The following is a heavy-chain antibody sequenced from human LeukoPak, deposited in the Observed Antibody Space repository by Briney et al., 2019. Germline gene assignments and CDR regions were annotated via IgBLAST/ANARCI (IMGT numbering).Heavy chain of an antibody. V-gene: IGHV3-23*01. Sequence: GGSLRLSCAASGFTFTNYAMTWVRQAPGKGLEWVAATVGIGPDTYHADSVKGRFTISRDNSKNILYLQMNSLRVEDTAVYYCTKASAARCIGVFCYPFDHWGQGTLVTISS. D-gene: IGHD2-15*01. CDR3: TKASAARCIGVFCYPFDH. CDR2: TVGIGPDT. CDR1: GFTFTNYA. J-gene: IGHJ4*02.